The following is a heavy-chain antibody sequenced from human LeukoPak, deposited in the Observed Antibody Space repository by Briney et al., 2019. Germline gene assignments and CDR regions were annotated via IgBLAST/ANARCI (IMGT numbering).Heavy chain of an antibody. CDR1: GDTISSGSYY. Sequence: PSETLSLTCTVSGDTISSGSYYWTWLRQPAGKGLEWIGRIYTTGLTNYSPSLRSRVTISIDTSRNQFSLKLTSVTAADTAVYYCASDRIEVDAFDIWGQGTMVTVSS. CDR3: ASDRIEVDAFDI. D-gene: IGHD2-15*01. V-gene: IGHV4-61*02. J-gene: IGHJ3*02. CDR2: IYTTGLT.